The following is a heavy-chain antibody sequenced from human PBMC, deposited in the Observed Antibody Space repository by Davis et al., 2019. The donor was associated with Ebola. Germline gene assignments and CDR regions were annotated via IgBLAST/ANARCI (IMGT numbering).Heavy chain of an antibody. V-gene: IGHV1-46*01. CDR1: GYTFAGYC. D-gene: IGHD6-13*01. J-gene: IGHJ5*02. CDR3: AKDEGLDPGGYFDD. Sequence: ASVKVSCKASGYTFAGYCIHWVRQAPGQGLEWMGMINPSGGPTYTQKFQGRVAMTRDTSTNTIYMDLSSLRSEDTAVYYCAKDEGLDPGGYFDDWGQGTLVTVSS. CDR2: INPSGGPT.